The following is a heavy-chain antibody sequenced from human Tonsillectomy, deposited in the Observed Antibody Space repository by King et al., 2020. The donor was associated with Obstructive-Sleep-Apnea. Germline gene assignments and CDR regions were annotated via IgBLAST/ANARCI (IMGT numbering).Heavy chain of an antibody. CDR1: GYSFTSYW. D-gene: IGHD3-10*01. J-gene: IGHJ4*02. CDR2: IYPGDSDT. V-gene: IGHV5-51*01. CDR3: ARRRVYGSGSYYFDY. Sequence: LVQSGAEVKKPGESLKISCKGSGYSFTSYWIGWVRQMPGKGLECMGIIYPGDSDTSYSPSFQGQVTIYADKSISPAYLQWSFLKAADTAMYYCARRRVYGSGSYYFDYWGQGTLVTVSS.